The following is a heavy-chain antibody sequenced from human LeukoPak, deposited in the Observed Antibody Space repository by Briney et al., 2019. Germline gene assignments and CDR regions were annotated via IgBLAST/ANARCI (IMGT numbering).Heavy chain of an antibody. Sequence: SETLSLTCAVYGGSFSGYYWSWVRQPPGKGLEWIGEINHSGSTNYNPSLKSPLTISLDTSKNQFSLKLSSVTAADTAVYYCARTRGYSDGYVDYWGQGTLVTVSS. CDR3: ARTRGYSDGYVDY. J-gene: IGHJ4*02. V-gene: IGHV4-34*01. D-gene: IGHD5-18*01. CDR2: INHSGST. CDR1: GGSFSGYY.